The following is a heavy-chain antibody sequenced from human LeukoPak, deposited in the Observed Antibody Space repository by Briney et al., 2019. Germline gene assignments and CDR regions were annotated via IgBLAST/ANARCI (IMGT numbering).Heavy chain of an antibody. D-gene: IGHD2-21*02. CDR2: IYTTGST. CDR3: ARGFKVVTAIRNDAFDT. V-gene: IGHV4-4*07. Sequence: SETLSLTCTVSGGSISSYYWSWIRQPAGKGLEWIGRIYTTGSTNYNPSLKSRVTMSVDTSKNQFSLKLSSVTAADTAVYYCARGFKVVTAIRNDAFDTWGQGTLVTVSS. J-gene: IGHJ3*02. CDR1: GGSISSYY.